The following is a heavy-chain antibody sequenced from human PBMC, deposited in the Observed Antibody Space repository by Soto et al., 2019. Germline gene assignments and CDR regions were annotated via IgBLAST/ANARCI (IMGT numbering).Heavy chain of an antibody. D-gene: IGHD3-10*01. J-gene: IGHJ5*02. CDR3: ARNYGSGSYYNVNWFDP. Sequence: SETLSLTCTVSGGSISSYYWSWIRQPPGKGLEWIGYIYYSGSTNYNPSLKSRVTISVDTSKNQFSLKLSSVTAADTAVYYCARNYGSGSYYNVNWFDPWGQGTLVTVSS. CDR1: GGSISSYY. V-gene: IGHV4-59*01. CDR2: IYYSGST.